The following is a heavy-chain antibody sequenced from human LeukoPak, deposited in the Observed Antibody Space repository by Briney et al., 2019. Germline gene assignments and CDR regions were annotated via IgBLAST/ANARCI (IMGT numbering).Heavy chain of an antibody. CDR3: ARDKRGYRRYFDL. CDR2: IIPIFGTA. J-gene: IGHJ2*01. Sequence: VASVKVSCKASGYTFTGYYMHWVRQAPGQGLEWMGGIIPIFGTANYAQKFQGRVTITADESTSTAYMELSSLRSEDTAVYYCARDKRGYRRYFDLWGRGTLVTVSS. V-gene: IGHV1-69*13. D-gene: IGHD5-18*01. CDR1: GYTFTGYY.